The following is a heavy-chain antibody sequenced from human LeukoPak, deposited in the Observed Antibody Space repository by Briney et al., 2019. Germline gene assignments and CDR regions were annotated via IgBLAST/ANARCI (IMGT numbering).Heavy chain of an antibody. V-gene: IGHV4-39*07. J-gene: IGHJ5*02. CDR3: ASVSNRDENSGYAS. Sequence: SETLSLTCTVSGGSISSSSYYWGWIRQPPGMGLECIGSIYYSGSTYYNPSLKSRVSISVDTSQNQFSLKLRSVTAADTAVYYCASVSNRDENSGYASWGQGTLVTASS. CDR2: IYYSGST. CDR1: GGSISSSSYY. D-gene: IGHD5-12*01.